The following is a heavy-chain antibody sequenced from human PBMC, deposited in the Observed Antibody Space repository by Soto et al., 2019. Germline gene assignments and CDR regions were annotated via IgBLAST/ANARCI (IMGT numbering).Heavy chain of an antibody. V-gene: IGHV4-38-2*02. CDR3: AREKVGTTFFDN. Sequence: SETLSLTCSVSGFAISRGYYWRWVRQPPGKGLEWIGSIYPSVSSYHNPSLATRLRLSLDTSKNPFTLNLTSVTAADTALYFCAREKVGTTFFDNWGQGIQVTVSS. CDR2: IYPSVSS. CDR1: GFAISRGYY. D-gene: IGHD1-1*01. J-gene: IGHJ4*02.